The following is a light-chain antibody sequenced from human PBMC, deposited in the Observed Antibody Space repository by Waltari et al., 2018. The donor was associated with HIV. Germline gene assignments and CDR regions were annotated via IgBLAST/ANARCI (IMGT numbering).Light chain of an antibody. CDR1: QTISTW. J-gene: IGKJ1*01. Sequence: IQMTQSPSTLSASVGDRVTITCRASQTISTWLAWYQQNPGKGPKLLIYKASVLQSGVSSRFSGSGSGTEFTLTISSLQPDDCATYYCQQYFSPTWTCGQGTKVDI. CDR3: QQYFSPTWT. V-gene: IGKV1-5*03. CDR2: KAS.